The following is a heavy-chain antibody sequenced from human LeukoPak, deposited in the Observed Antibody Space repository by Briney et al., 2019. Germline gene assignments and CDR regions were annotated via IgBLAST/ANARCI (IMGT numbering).Heavy chain of an antibody. CDR3: ARENTYSESYLTHFDY. V-gene: IGHV3-21*05. CDR2: ISSSGSYI. J-gene: IGHJ4*02. Sequence: GGSLRLSCAASGFTVSSYEMNWVRQAPGKGLEWVSYISSSGSYIYYADSLKGRFTISRDNAKNSLYLQMNNLRAEDTAVYYCARENTYSESYLTHFDYWGQGTLVTVSS. D-gene: IGHD1-26*01. CDR1: GFTVSSYE.